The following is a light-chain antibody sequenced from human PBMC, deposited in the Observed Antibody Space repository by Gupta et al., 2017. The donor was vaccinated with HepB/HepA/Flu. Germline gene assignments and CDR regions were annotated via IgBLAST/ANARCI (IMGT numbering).Light chain of an antibody. J-gene: IGLJ2*01. Sequence: SALTQPASVSGSPGQSITISCTGTSSDVGGYNYVSWYQQPTCKATKLMIYDVSNRHSGVANRFSGSKSGNTASMTISGLQAEDGADYYCRSYTSSSTLYVVFGGGTKLTVL. CDR3: RSYTSSSTLYVV. V-gene: IGLV2-14*01. CDR1: SSDVGGYNY. CDR2: DVS.